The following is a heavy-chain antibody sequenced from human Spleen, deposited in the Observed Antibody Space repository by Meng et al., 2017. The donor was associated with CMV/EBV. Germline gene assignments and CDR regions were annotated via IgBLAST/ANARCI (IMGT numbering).Heavy chain of an antibody. Sequence: GESLKISCAASGFTFDHYGMSWVRQAPGKGLEWVSGINWNGGSTGYADSVKGRFTISRDNAKKSLYLQINSLRAEDTAVYYCVASPDYGMDVWGQGTTVTVSS. CDR2: INWNGGST. D-gene: IGHD2-2*01. J-gene: IGHJ6*02. V-gene: IGHV3-20*04. CDR1: GFTFDHYG. CDR3: VASPDYGMDV.